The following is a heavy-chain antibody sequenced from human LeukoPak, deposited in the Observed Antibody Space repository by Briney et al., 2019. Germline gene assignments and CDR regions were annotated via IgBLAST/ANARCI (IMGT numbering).Heavy chain of an antibody. J-gene: IGHJ4*02. V-gene: IGHV5-51*01. CDR2: IYPGDSDT. D-gene: IGHD3-22*01. Sequence: GESLKISCKGSGYSFTSYWIGWVRQMPGKGLEWMGIIYPGDSDTRYSTSFQGQVTISADKSISTAYLQWSSLKASDTAMYYCARHGSYYYDSSGYYGSLDYWGQGTLVTVSS. CDR3: ARHGSYYYDSSGYYGSLDY. CDR1: GYSFTSYW.